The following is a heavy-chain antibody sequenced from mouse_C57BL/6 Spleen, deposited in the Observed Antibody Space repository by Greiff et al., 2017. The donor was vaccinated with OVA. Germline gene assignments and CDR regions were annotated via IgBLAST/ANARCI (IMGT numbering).Heavy chain of an antibody. J-gene: IGHJ4*01. V-gene: IGHV1-15*01. Sequence: VQLQQSGAELVRPGASVTLSCKASGYTFTDYEMHWVKQTPVHGLEWIGAIDPETGGTAYNQKFKGKAILTADKSSSTAYMELRSLTSEDSAVYYCTRRLYSNSYYARDYWGQGTSVTVSS. CDR1: GYTFTDYE. CDR3: TRRLYSNSYYARDY. CDR2: IDPETGGT. D-gene: IGHD2-5*01.